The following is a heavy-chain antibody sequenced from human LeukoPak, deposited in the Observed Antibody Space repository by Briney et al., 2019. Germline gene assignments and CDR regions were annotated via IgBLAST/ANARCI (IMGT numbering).Heavy chain of an antibody. CDR1: GYTLTDYY. CDR2: INPNSGGT. J-gene: IGHJ4*02. CDR3: ARGGGYDSSGYPQNY. Sequence: GASVKVSCKASGYTLTDYYMHWVRQAPGQGLEWMGRINPNSGGTNYAQKFQGRVTMTRDTSISTVYMELSRLRSDDTAVYYCARGGGYDSSGYPQNYWGQGTLVTVSS. D-gene: IGHD3-22*01. V-gene: IGHV1-2*06.